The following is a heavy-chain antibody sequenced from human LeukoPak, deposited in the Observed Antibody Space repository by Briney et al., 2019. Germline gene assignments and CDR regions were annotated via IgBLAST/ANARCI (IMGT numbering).Heavy chain of an antibody. J-gene: IGHJ4*02. CDR2: INSNNGDT. CDR1: GYTFTGYY. V-gene: IGHV1-2*02. D-gene: IGHD5-24*01. Sequence: ASVNVSCKASGYTFTGYYLHWVRQAPGQGLEWVGGINSNNGDTHYAQNFRGRVTMTRDTSISTAYMELSRLGSDDTAVYYCARDGDGYNLDWGQGTLVTVSS. CDR3: ARDGDGYNLD.